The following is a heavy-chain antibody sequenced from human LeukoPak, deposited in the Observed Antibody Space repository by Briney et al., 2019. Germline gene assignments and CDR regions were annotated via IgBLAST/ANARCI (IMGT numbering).Heavy chain of an antibody. J-gene: IGHJ4*02. CDR1: GFTFSSYG. CDR3: ARAYSSGWGSYFDY. CDR2: IWYDGSNK. Sequence: GGSLRLSCAASGFTFSSYGMHWVRQAPGKGLEWVAVIWYDGSNKYYADSVKGRFTISRDNSKNTLYLQMNSQRAEDTAVYYCARAYSSGWGSYFDYWGQGTLVTVSS. D-gene: IGHD6-19*01. V-gene: IGHV3-33*01.